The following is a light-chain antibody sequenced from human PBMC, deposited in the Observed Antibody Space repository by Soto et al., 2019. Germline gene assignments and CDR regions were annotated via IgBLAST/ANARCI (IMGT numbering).Light chain of an antibody. CDR1: QKVNSAY. J-gene: IGKJ2*01. CDR3: HQYGSSVYT. V-gene: IGKV3-20*01. CDR2: GAS. Sequence: EIVLTQSPGTLSLSPGEGATVSCRASQKVNSAYLAWYQQKPGQAPRLLIYGASIRDTGIPDRFNGSGSGTDFTLTIRRLEPDDFAVYYCHQYGSSVYTFGQGTKVEI.